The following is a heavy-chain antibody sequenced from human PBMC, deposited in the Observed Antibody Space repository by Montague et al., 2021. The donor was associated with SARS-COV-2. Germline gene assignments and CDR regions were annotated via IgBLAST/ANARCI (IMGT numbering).Heavy chain of an antibody. V-gene: IGHV3-7*03. D-gene: IGHD3-3*01. CDR1: GFDMRPFS. Sequence: SLRLSCATSGFDMRPFSMSWVRQAPGKGPEWVANIYSDGTEKYVDSVRGRFSISRDNDKKSLFLQMNSLRIEDTALYYCTRRVEGASQYWGQGSLVTVAS. CDR3: TRRVEGASQY. J-gene: IGHJ4*02. CDR2: IYSDGTEK.